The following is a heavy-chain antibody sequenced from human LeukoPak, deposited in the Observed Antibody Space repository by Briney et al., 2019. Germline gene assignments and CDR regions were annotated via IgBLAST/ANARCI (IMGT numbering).Heavy chain of an antibody. CDR3: AKDQELSTEMATIGNYFDY. V-gene: IGHV3-48*01. Sequence: GGSLRLSCAASGFTFSTYSMNWVRQAPGKGLEWVSYINGGSSSIYYADSVKGRFTISRDNSKNTLYLQMNSLRAEDTAVYYCAKDQELSTEMATIGNYFDYWGQGTLVTVSS. J-gene: IGHJ4*02. CDR1: GFTFSTYS. CDR2: INGGSSSI. D-gene: IGHD5-24*01.